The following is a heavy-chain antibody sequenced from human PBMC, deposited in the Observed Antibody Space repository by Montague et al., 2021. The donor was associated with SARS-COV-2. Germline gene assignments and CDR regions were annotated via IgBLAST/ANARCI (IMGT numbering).Heavy chain of an antibody. CDR3: AGDGFYYDRSGPSNFDY. V-gene: IGHV4-39*07. CDR1: VGSISSNNCY. J-gene: IGHJ4*02. D-gene: IGHD3-22*01. CDR2: IYYSGST. Sequence: SETLSLTCTVSVGSISSNNCYWGWIRQPPGEALEWIGSIYYSGSTYYNPSLKSRVTMSVDTSENQFSLKLSSVTAADTAVYYCAGDGFYYDRSGPSNFDYWGQGTLVTVSS.